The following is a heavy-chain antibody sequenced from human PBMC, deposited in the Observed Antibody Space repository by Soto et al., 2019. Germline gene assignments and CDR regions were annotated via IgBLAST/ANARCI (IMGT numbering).Heavy chain of an antibody. CDR1: GFTFRNCA. J-gene: IGHJ6*02. CDR2: IIDSGGST. CDR3: AKGRSYYYYYGVDV. Sequence: GGSLILSCAASGFTFRNCAVGWVLQAPGKGLEWVSDIIDSGGSTYYADSVKGRFTISRDNSKSTLYLQMNSLRAEDTALYYCAKGRSYYYYYGVDVWGQGTTVTVSS. V-gene: IGHV3-23*01.